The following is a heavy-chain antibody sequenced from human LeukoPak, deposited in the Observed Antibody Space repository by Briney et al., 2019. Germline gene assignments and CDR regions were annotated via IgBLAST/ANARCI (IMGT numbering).Heavy chain of an antibody. V-gene: IGHV1-2*02. CDR2: MNPNSGGT. Sequence: ASVKVSCKASGYTFTSYDINWVRQATGQGLEWMGWMNPNSGGTNYAQKFQGRVTMTRDTSISTAYMELSRLRSDDTAVYYCARGLTHEPLDYWGQGTLVTVSS. D-gene: IGHD7-27*01. CDR3: ARGLTHEPLDY. CDR1: GYTFTSYD. J-gene: IGHJ4*02.